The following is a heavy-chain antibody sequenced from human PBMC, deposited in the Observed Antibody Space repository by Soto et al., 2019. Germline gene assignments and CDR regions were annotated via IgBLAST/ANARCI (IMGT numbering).Heavy chain of an antibody. CDR2: IWYDGSNK. J-gene: IGHJ4*02. CDR1: GFTFSSYG. CDR3: ARAGGSGNYPIDY. Sequence: PAGSLRLSCAASGFTFSSYGMYWVRQAPGKGLEWVAVIWYDGSNKNYADSVKGRFTISRDNSKKTLYLQMNSLRAEDTAVYYCARAGGSGNYPIDYWGQGTLVTVSS. D-gene: IGHD3-10*01. V-gene: IGHV3-33*07.